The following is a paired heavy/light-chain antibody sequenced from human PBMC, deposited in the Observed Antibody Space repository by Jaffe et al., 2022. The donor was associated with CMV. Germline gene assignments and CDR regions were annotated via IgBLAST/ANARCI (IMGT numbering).Light chain of an antibody. CDR1: SSNIGSNY. CDR2: RND. Sequence: QSVLTQPPSASGTPGQRVAISCSGSSSNIGSNYVYWYRQYPGTAPKLLIYRNDQRPSGVPDRFSGSKSGSSASLAISGLQSEDEADYHCAAWDDSLSGWVFGGGTKVTVL. CDR3: AAWDDSLSGWV. V-gene: IGLV1-47*01. J-gene: IGLJ3*02.
Heavy chain of an antibody. Sequence: EVQLVESGGGLVQPGGSLRLSCVGSGFTFSDYEVNWVRQAPGKGLEWISYISSSGTTIYYADSVEGRFTISRDNAQNSLFLQMNSLRVEDTAVYYCARTREYHHDGSGYYHDAFDIWGQGTMVTVSS. V-gene: IGHV3-48*03. J-gene: IGHJ3*02. CDR2: ISSSGTTI. CDR1: GFTFSDYE. CDR3: ARTREYHHDGSGYYHDAFDI. D-gene: IGHD3-22*01.